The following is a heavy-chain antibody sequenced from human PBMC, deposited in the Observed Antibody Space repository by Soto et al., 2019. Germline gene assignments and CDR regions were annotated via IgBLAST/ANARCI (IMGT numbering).Heavy chain of an antibody. CDR1: GGSTSNYY. V-gene: IGHV4-4*07. Sequence: PSETLSLTCTVSGGSTSNYYWNWIRQPAEKRLEWIGRVSSTGSTYYNPSLKSRVTMSVDTSKNQVSLNLTSVTAADTAVYYCARGVPAAGTDWFDPWGQGTLVTVSS. D-gene: IGHD6-13*01. CDR3: ARGVPAAGTDWFDP. CDR2: VSSTGST. J-gene: IGHJ5*02.